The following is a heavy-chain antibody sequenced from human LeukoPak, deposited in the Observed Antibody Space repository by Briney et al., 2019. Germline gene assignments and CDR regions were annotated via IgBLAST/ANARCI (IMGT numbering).Heavy chain of an antibody. D-gene: IGHD3-10*01. CDR3: ARTFMVRGVIITSDFDY. CDR2: IYYSGST. CDR1: VGSISSSSYY. Sequence: KPSETPSLTRTVSVGSISSSSYYWGWIRQPPGKGLEWIGCIYYSGSTYYNPSLKSRVTISVDTSKNQFSLKLSSVTAADTAVYYCARTFMVRGVIITSDFDYWGQGTLVTVSS. V-gene: IGHV4-39*01. J-gene: IGHJ4*02.